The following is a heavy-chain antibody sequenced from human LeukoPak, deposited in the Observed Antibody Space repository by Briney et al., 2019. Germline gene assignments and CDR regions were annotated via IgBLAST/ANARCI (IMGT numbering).Heavy chain of an antibody. CDR1: GFTFSSYW. CDR2: IKSDGRTT. CDR3: ASQSGYGLAY. V-gene: IGHV3-74*01. J-gene: IGHJ4*02. D-gene: IGHD5-12*01. Sequence: GGSLRLSCAASGFTFSSYWMHWVRQAPGKGLVWVSRIKSDGRTTTYADSVKGRFTISRDNAKNTVYLQMNSLRAEDTAVYYCASQSGYGLAYWGQGTPGTVSS.